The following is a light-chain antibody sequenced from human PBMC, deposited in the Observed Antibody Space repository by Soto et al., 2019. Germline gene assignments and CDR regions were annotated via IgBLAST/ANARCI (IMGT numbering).Light chain of an antibody. V-gene: IGKV3-20*01. CDR1: QSVNSNY. Sequence: EIVLTQSPGTLSFSPGDRATLSCRASQSVNSNYLAWYQRKPGQAPRLLIYGASNRATDISYRFSDSVSGTDFTLTITRLEAEDFAVYYCQQYDSTPPTFGRGTKEEVK. J-gene: IGKJ1*01. CDR3: QQYDSTPPT. CDR2: GAS.